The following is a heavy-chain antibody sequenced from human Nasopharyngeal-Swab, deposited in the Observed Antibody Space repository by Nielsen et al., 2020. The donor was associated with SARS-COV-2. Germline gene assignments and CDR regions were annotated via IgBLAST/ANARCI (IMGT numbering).Heavy chain of an antibody. CDR1: GGSFSGYY. CDR3: ASRKYYYDSSGYFNYYYYYGMDV. J-gene: IGHJ6*02. Sequence: SETLSLTCADYGGSFSGYYWSWIRQPPGKGLEWIGEIDHSGSTNYNPSLKSRVTISVDTSKNQFSLKLSSVTAADTAVYYCASRKYYYDSSGYFNYYYYYGMDVWGQGTTVTVSS. V-gene: IGHV4-34*01. D-gene: IGHD3-22*01. CDR2: IDHSGST.